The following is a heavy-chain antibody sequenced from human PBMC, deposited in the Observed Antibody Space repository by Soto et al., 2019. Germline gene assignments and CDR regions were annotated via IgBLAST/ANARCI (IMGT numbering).Heavy chain of an antibody. CDR1: GFTFNRYS. Sequence: EVQLVESGGGLVKPGGSLRLSCAASGFTFNRYSMNWVRQAPGKGLEWVSSVTSSSSSMLYADSVKGRFTISRDDAKDSVVLQMNSLRADDTAVYYCAREADFASSGYVLDYWGQGTLVTVSS. CDR2: VTSSSSSM. V-gene: IGHV3-21*02. J-gene: IGHJ4*02. D-gene: IGHD3-22*01. CDR3: AREADFASSGYVLDY.